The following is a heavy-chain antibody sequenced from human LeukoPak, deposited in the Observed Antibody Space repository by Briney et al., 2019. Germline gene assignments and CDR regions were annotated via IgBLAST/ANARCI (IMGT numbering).Heavy chain of an antibody. D-gene: IGHD6-13*01. CDR1: GFTFNGYA. V-gene: IGHV3-23*01. CDR3: AKGPSSGYSTSWHDR. J-gene: IGHJ5*02. Sequence: GGSVRVSCAASGFTFNGYAMIWVRQAPGKGLEWVSGISGSGGNTYYTLSLNGRFTISRDNSKNALYLQMNSLRAEDTAVYCCAKGPSSGYSTSWHDRWGQGTLVTVPS. CDR2: ISGSGGNT.